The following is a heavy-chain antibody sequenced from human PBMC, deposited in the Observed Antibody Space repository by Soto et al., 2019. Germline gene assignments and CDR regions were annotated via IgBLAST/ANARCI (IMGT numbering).Heavy chain of an antibody. V-gene: IGHV4-39*02. D-gene: IGHD2-15*01. J-gene: IGHJ4*02. Sequence: TSEPLSLTCTVSGGSINNNNYYWAWIRQPPGKGLSWIASIYYDGSTYYNSSLKSRVTISRDTSKNHFSLRLTSMTAADTAVYYCATVLVGATRHPDSDSWGQGTLVTVSS. CDR2: IYYDGST. CDR3: ATVLVGATRHPDSDS. CDR1: GGSINNNNYY.